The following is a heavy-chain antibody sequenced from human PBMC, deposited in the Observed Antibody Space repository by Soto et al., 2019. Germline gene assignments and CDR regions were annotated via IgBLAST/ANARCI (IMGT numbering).Heavy chain of an antibody. CDR1: GYTFTSYY. D-gene: IGHD2-15*01. V-gene: IGHV1-46*01. J-gene: IGHJ6*02. Sequence: GASVKVSCKASGYTFTSYYMHWVRQAPGQGLEWMGIINPSGGSTSYAQKFQGRVTMTRDTSTSTVYMELSSLRSEDTAVYYCVRAVEVVAATSEYYYYGMDVWGQGTTVTVSS. CDR2: INPSGGST. CDR3: VRAVEVVAATSEYYYYGMDV.